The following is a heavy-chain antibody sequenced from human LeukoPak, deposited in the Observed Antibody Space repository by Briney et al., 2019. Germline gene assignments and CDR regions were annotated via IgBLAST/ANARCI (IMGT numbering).Heavy chain of an antibody. CDR1: GGSISSSNW. D-gene: IGHD3-22*01. J-gene: IGHJ5*02. Sequence: PSETLSLTCAVSGGSISSSNWWSWIRQPPGKGLEWIGEIYHSGSTNYNPSLKSRVTISVDTSKNQFSLKLSSVTAADTAVYYCARGTYDSSGYYGTWSFDPWGQGTLVTVSS. CDR2: IYHSGST. V-gene: IGHV4-4*02. CDR3: ARGTYDSSGYYGTWSFDP.